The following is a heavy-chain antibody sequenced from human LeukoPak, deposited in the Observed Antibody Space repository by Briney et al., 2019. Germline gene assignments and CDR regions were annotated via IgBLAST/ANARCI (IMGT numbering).Heavy chain of an antibody. V-gene: IGHV3-7*01. J-gene: IGHJ6*02. D-gene: IGHD3-3*01. CDR2: IKQDGSEK. CDR3: ASTLVYDFWSGYFFDYGMDV. Sequence: GGSLRLSCAASGFTFSSYWMSWVRQAPGKGLEWVANIKQDGSEKYYVDSVKGRFTISRDNAKNSLYLQMNSLRAEDTAVYYCASTLVYDFWSGYFFDYGMDVRGQGTTVTVSS. CDR1: GFTFSSYW.